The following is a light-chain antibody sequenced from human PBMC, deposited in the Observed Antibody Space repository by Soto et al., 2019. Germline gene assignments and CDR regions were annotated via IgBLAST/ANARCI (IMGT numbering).Light chain of an antibody. CDR3: NSYAGNNILI. CDR2: EVN. J-gene: IGLJ2*01. CDR1: GSNIALYNY. V-gene: IGLV2-8*01. Sequence: QSALPQPPSASGSPGQSVPISCTGAGSNIALYNYVSWYQHHPGKAPKLIIYEVNKQPSGVPDRFSGSKSGFTASLTVSGLLAEDDADYYCNSYAGNNILIFGGGTKVTVL.